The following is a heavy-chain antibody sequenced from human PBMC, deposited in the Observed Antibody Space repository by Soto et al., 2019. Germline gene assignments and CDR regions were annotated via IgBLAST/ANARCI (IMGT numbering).Heavy chain of an antibody. CDR1: GVSISSSSNY. CDR3: ARLATRYYFDY. D-gene: IGHD1-1*01. CDR2: IYYNGSP. V-gene: IGHV4-39*07. J-gene: IGHJ4*02. Sequence: SETLSLTCTVSGVSISSSSNYWGWIRQPPGKGLEWIGSIYYNGSPYYSPSLKSRVTISVDTSKSQFSLKLSSVTAADTAVYYCARLATRYYFDYWGQGTLVTVSS.